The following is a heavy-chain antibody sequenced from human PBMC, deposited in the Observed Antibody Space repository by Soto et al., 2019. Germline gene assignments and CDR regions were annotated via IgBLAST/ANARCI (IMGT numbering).Heavy chain of an antibody. CDR2: INPNSGDT. Sequence: ASVKFTCKASGYTFTGYYIDWVRQAPGQGLEWMGWINPNSGDTSYAQKFQGRVTMTGDTSITTGYMELSSLKSDDTAVYYCARDPGGDRPLDYWGQGTLVTVSS. J-gene: IGHJ4*02. V-gene: IGHV1-2*02. CDR3: ARDPGGDRPLDY. CDR1: GYTFTGYY. D-gene: IGHD2-21*01.